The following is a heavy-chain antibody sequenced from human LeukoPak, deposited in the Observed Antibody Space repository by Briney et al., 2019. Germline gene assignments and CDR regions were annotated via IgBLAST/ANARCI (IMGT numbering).Heavy chain of an antibody. V-gene: IGHV3-30*02. CDR2: IQYDGGIK. D-gene: IGHD1-26*01. Sequence: GGSLRLSCAASGFTFSTYGMHWVRQAPGKGLEWVAFIQYDGGIKYSADSVKGRFTISRDNSKKTLYLQMNSLRAEDTAVNYCAKVKSGNYNGFDYWGQGTLVTVSS. J-gene: IGHJ4*02. CDR1: GFTFSTYG. CDR3: AKVKSGNYNGFDY.